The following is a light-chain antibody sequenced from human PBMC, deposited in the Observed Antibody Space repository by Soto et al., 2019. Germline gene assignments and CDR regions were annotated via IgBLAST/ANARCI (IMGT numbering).Light chain of an antibody. CDR3: QQYDSSPLT. V-gene: IGKV3-20*01. J-gene: IGKJ4*01. Sequence: EIVLTQSPGTLSLSPGERATLSCRASQSVSSSYLAWYQQKPGQAPRLLIYGASSRATGIPDRFSGSGSGTDFTLTISRQEPEDFAVYYCQQYDSSPLTFGGGTQVEIK. CDR1: QSVSSSY. CDR2: GAS.